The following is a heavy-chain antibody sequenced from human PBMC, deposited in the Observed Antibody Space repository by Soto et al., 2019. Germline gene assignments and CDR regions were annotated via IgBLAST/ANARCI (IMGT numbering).Heavy chain of an antibody. CDR2: IIPIFGTA. Sequence: GASVKVSCKTSGGTFSSYAISWVRQAPGQGLEWMGGIIPIFGTANYAQKFQSRVTITEDESTSTAYMELSSLRSEDTAVYYWARAPGSGVNLSCYYYVMDVWGHGSTVTVTS. V-gene: IGHV1-69*13. J-gene: IGHJ6*02. CDR1: GGTFSSYA. D-gene: IGHD1-20*01. CDR3: ARAPGSGVNLSCYYYVMDV.